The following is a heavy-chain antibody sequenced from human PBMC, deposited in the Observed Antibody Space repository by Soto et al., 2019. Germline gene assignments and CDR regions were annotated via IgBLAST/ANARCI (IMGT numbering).Heavy chain of an antibody. CDR2: LSASGATA. D-gene: IGHD2-15*01. CDR3: AKADALVAVDVSPSWFHS. J-gene: IGHJ5*02. CDR1: GFSLRSTA. Sequence: EVQLLESGGGLVQPGVSLRLSCATSGFSLRSTAMSWVRRAPGKGLEWVSTLSASGATALFADFAKGRFTISRDTSNKTLFLIRGSLEVDATPTYSCAKADALVAVDVSPSWFHSWAQGPLITVS. V-gene: IGHV3-23*01.